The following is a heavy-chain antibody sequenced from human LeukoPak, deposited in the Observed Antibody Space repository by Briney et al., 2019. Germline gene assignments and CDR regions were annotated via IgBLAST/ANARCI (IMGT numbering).Heavy chain of an antibody. CDR2: ISAYNGHT. D-gene: IGHD3-22*01. J-gene: IGHJ4*02. CDR3: ARDSSGFPRDASDY. V-gene: IGHV1-18*01. Sequence: ASVKVSCKASGYTFTNYGINWVRQAPGQGLEWMGWISAYNGHTNYAQNLQGRVTMTTDTSTSTAYMELRSLRSDDTAVYFCARDSSGFPRDASDYWGQGTLVTVPS. CDR1: GYTFTNYG.